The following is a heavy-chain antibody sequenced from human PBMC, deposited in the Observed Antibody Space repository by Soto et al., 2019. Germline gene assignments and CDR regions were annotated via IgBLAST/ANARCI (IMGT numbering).Heavy chain of an antibody. Sequence: GASVKVSCKASGGTFSSYTISWVRQAPGQGLEWMGRIIPILGIANYAQKFQGRVTITADKSTSTAYMELSSLRSEDTAVYYCGTASVTGSYYYYMDVWGKGTTVTVSS. CDR2: IIPILGIA. CDR3: GTASVTGSYYYYMDV. V-gene: IGHV1-69*02. CDR1: GGTFSSYT. J-gene: IGHJ6*03. D-gene: IGHD4-4*01.